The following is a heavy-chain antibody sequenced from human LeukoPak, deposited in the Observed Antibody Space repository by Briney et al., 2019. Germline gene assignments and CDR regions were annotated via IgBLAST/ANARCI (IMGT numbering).Heavy chain of an antibody. V-gene: IGHV4-39*01. J-gene: IGHJ3*02. CDR2: IYYGGST. D-gene: IGHD5-18*01. Sequence: SETLSLTCTVSGGSISSSSYYWGWIRQPPGKGLEWIGSIYYGGSTYYNPSLKSRATISVATSKHQFSLKLSSVTAADTAVYYCARHVRGYSYGYRGDAFGIWGQGTMVTVSS. CDR1: GGSISSSSYY. CDR3: ARHVRGYSYGYRGDAFGI.